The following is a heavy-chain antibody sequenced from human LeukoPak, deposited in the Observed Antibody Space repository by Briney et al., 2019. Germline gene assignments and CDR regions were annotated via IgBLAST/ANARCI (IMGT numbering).Heavy chain of an antibody. J-gene: IGHJ6*02. Sequence: GGSLRLSCAASGFTFSSYWMHWVRQAPGKGLVWVSRINSDGSSTSYADSVKGRFTISRGNAKNTLYLQMNSLRAEDTAVYYCARPLGSGSPGYYGMDVWGQGTTVTVSS. V-gene: IGHV3-74*01. CDR2: INSDGSST. D-gene: IGHD3-10*01. CDR3: ARPLGSGSPGYYGMDV. CDR1: GFTFSSYW.